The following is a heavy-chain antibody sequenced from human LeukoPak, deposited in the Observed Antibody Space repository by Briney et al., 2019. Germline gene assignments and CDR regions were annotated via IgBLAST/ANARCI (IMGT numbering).Heavy chain of an antibody. CDR1: GGSISGYF. Sequence: PSETLSLTCTVSGGSISGYFWSWIRQPTGKGPEWIGRIYTNENTNYSPSLKSRVTMSVDTSKNQFSLKLSSVTAADTAVYYCARDVSWYYDSSGYLFDYWGQGTLVTVSS. CDR2: IYTNENT. V-gene: IGHV4-4*07. D-gene: IGHD3-22*01. CDR3: ARDVSWYYDSSGYLFDY. J-gene: IGHJ4*02.